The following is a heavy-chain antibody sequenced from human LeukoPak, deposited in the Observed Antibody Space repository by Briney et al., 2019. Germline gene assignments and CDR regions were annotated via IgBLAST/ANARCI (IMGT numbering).Heavy chain of an antibody. D-gene: IGHD1-26*01. CDR2: IKQDGSDK. J-gene: IGHJ6*02. CDR1: GFTFSSYW. V-gene: IGHV3-7*01. CDR3: ARDPRAGNYYYYGMDV. Sequence: PGGSLRLSCAASGFTFSSYWMTWVRQAPGKGLEWVANIKQDGSDKYYPDSVKGRFTISRDNAKNSLYLQMNSLRAEDTAVYYCARDPRAGNYYYYGMDVWGQGTTVTVSS.